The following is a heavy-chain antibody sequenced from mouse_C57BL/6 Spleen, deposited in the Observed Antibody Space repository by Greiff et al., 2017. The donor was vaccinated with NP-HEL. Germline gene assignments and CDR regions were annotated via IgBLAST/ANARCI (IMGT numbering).Heavy chain of an antibody. CDR1: GYAFSSYW. Sequence: QVQLQQSGAELVKPGASVKISCKASGYAFSSYWMNWVKQRPGKGLEWIGQIYPGDGDTNYNGKFKGKATLTADKSSSTAYMQLSSLTSEDSAVYFCARGDDGYYEVFAYWGQGTLVTVSA. V-gene: IGHV1-80*01. CDR2: IYPGDGDT. J-gene: IGHJ3*01. D-gene: IGHD2-3*01. CDR3: ARGDDGYYEVFAY.